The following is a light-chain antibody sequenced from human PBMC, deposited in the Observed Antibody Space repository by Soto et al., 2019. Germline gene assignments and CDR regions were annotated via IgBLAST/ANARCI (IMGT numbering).Light chain of an antibody. V-gene: IGKV3D-7*01. CDR1: QSVSSSY. CDR2: GAS. J-gene: IGKJ1*01. Sequence: EIVFTPSPATLSLSPGERATLSCRASQSVSSSYLAWCQQKPGQAPRLLIYGASTRATGIPVRFSGSGSGTEFTLTISSLQPDDFATYYCQQYNSYSRAFGQGTKVDI. CDR3: QQYNSYSRA.